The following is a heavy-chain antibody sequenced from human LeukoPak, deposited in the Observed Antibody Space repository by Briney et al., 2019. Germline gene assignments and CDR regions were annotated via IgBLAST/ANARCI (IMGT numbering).Heavy chain of an antibody. D-gene: IGHD4-11*01. V-gene: IGHV1-2*04. Sequence: ASVKVSCKASGYTFTGYYMHWVRQAPGQGLEWMGWINPNSGGTNYAQKFQGWVTMTRDTSISTAYMELSRLSSVTAADTAVYYCARVTFGDYSNSNWFDPWGQGTLVTVSS. CDR1: GYTFTGYY. CDR3: ARVTFGDYSNSNWFDP. J-gene: IGHJ5*02. CDR2: INPNSGGT.